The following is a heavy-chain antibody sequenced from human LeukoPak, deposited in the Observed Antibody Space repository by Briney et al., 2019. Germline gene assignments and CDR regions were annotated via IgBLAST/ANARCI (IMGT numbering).Heavy chain of an antibody. CDR3: AKDPCTDGVCYTSSYYCMDF. CDR1: GFTFSGYA. CDR2: ISGSSLSE. J-gene: IGHJ6*02. Sequence: GGSLRLSCAASGFTFSGYAMSWVRQAPGKGLEWVAVISGSSLSEYYADSVKGRFTISRDNSKNTLYLQMTSLRAEAAALYYCAKDPCTDGVCYTSSYYCMDFWGLGTTVTVSS. V-gene: IGHV3-23*01. D-gene: IGHD2-8*01.